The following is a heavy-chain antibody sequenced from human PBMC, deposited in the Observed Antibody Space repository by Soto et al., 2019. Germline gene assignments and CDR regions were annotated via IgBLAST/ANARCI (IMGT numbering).Heavy chain of an antibody. D-gene: IGHD6-13*01. CDR2: IYSGEST. J-gene: IGHJ4*02. CDR1: GFTVSSNH. CDR3: ARDTDTGTGSFDY. V-gene: IGHV3-53*04. Sequence: EVQLVESGGGLVQPGGSLRLSCAASGFTVSSNHMSWVRQAPGKGLEWVSIIYSGESTYYADSVKGRFTISRHNSQNTLYLHMNSLRAEDTAVYYCARDTDTGTGSFDYWGQGTLVIVSS.